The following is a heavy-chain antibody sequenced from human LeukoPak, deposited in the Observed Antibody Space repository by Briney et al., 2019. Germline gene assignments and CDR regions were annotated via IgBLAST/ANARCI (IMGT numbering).Heavy chain of an antibody. CDR2: LNWNGGST. V-gene: IGHV3-20*04. CDR1: GFTFDDYG. J-gene: IGHJ4*02. CDR3: ARGLMGGWPNFEY. D-gene: IGHD2-8*01. Sequence: GGSLRLSCAASGFTFDDYGMSWVRQAPGKGLEWVSGLNWNGGSTAYADSVKGRFTISRDNAKNSVYLQMNGLRAEDTALYYCARGLMGGWPNFEYWGQGTLVTVSS.